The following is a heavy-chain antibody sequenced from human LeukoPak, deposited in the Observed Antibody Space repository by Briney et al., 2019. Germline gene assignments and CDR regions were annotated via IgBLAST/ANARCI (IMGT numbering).Heavy chain of an antibody. CDR3: ASVSVLRFLGFSMDV. D-gene: IGHD3-3*01. CDR1: GFTFSSYW. CDR2: INSDGSST. Sequence: GGSLRLSCAASGFTFSSYWMHWVRQAPGKGLVWVSRINSDGSSTSYADSVKGRFTISRDNAKNTLYLQMNSLRAEDTAVYYCASVSVLRFLGFSMDVWGKGTTVTVSS. J-gene: IGHJ6*03. V-gene: IGHV3-74*01.